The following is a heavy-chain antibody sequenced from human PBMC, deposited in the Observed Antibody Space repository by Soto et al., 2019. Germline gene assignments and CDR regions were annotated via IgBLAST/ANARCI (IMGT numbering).Heavy chain of an antibody. CDR3: TRPHGTGNYDY. CDR2: IRSKANSYAT. Sequence: EVQLVESGGGLVQPGGSLKLSRAASGFTFSGSAMHWVRQASGKGLEWVGRIRSKANSYATAYAAWVKGSFTISRDDSKNTAYRQMNSVKTEDTAVYYWTRPHGTGNYDYWGQGTLVTVSS. V-gene: IGHV3-73*02. J-gene: IGHJ4*02. CDR1: GFTFSGSA. D-gene: IGHD1-7*01.